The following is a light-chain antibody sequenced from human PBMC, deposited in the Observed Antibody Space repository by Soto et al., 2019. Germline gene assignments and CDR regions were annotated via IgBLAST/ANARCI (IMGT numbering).Light chain of an antibody. V-gene: IGKV3-15*01. Sequence: EIVMTQSPATLSVSPGERATLSCRASQSVNNNLAWYQQKPGQAPRLLIFGASTRATAFPARFSGSGSGTEFTLTISSLQSEDFAVYYCQQYNDWPRTFGQGTKVEIK. CDR3: QQYNDWPRT. CDR1: QSVNNN. J-gene: IGKJ1*01. CDR2: GAS.